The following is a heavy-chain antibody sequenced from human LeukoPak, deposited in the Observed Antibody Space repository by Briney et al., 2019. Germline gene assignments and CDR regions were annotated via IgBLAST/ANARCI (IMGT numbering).Heavy chain of an antibody. J-gene: IGHJ4*02. CDR1: GFTFSSYW. CDR3: ARGGYSGYDGPDY. Sequence: GGSLRLSCAASGFTFSSYWTHWVRQAPGKGLXXXXXINSDGSSTSYADSVRGRFTISRDNAKNTLYLQMNSLRAEDTAVYYCARGGYSGYDGPDYWGQGTLVTVSS. CDR2: INSDGSST. D-gene: IGHD5-12*01. V-gene: IGHV3-74*01.